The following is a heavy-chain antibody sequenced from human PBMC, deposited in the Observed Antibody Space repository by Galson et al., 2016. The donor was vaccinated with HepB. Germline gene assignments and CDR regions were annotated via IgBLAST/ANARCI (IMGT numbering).Heavy chain of an antibody. CDR1: GFTFNSYW. Sequence: SLRLSCAVSGFTFNSYWMSWVRQAPGKGLEWVANMNQDGSEKYYVDSVKGRFTISRDNAKNSLYLQMDGLRAEDTAVYYCARSTRGGWRPSSFDYWGQGTLVTVSS. J-gene: IGHJ4*02. V-gene: IGHV3-7*01. CDR2: MNQDGSEK. D-gene: IGHD6-19*01. CDR3: ARSTRGGWRPSSFDY.